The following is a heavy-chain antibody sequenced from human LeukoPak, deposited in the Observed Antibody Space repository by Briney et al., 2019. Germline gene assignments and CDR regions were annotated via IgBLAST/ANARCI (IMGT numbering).Heavy chain of an antibody. Sequence: SETLSLTCAVYGGPFSDYYWSWIRQPPGKGLEWIGYIYYSGSTYYNPSLKSRVTISVDTSKNQFSLKLSSVTAADTAVYYCARTYGSGSYYHWGQGTLVTVSS. V-gene: IGHV4-30-4*08. D-gene: IGHD3-10*01. CDR1: GGPFSDYY. CDR3: ARTYGSGSYYH. CDR2: IYYSGST. J-gene: IGHJ5*02.